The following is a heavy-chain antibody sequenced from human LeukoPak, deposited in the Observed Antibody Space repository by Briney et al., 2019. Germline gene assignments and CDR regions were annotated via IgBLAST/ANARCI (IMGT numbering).Heavy chain of an antibody. D-gene: IGHD2-15*01. CDR3: AKFGGMCDSMVVAATRRFDY. Sequence: PSETLSLTCTVSGGSISSSSYYWGWIRQPPGKGLEWIGSIYYSGSTYYNPSLKSRVTISVDTSKNQFSLKLNSVTAADTAVYYCAKFGGMCDSMVVAATRRFDYWGQGTLVTVSS. CDR1: GGSISSSSYY. J-gene: IGHJ4*02. V-gene: IGHV4-39*07. CDR2: IYYSGST.